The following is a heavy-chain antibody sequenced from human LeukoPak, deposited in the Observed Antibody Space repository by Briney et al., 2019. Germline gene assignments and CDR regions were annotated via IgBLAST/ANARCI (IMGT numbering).Heavy chain of an antibody. CDR3: AREYCSSTSCYYYFDY. Sequence: ASVKVSCKASGGTFSSYAISWVRQAPGQGLEWMGGIIPIFGTANYAQKFQGRVTITADESTSTAYMELSSLRSEDTAVYYCAREYCSSTSCYYYFDYWGQGTLITVSS. CDR2: IIPIFGTA. D-gene: IGHD2-2*01. J-gene: IGHJ4*02. CDR1: GGTFSSYA. V-gene: IGHV1-69*13.